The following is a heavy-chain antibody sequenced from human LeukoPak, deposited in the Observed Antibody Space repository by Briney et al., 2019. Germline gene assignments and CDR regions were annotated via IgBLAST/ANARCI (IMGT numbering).Heavy chain of an antibody. D-gene: IGHD6-13*01. CDR2: IYYSGST. CDR1: GGSISSYY. CDR3: ARASWGIAAAGTGFFDY. J-gene: IGHJ4*02. Sequence: PSETLSLTCTVSGGSISSYYWSWIRQPPGKGLEWIGYIYYSGSTNYNPSLKSRVTISVDTSKNQFSLKLSSVTAADTAVYYCARASWGIAAAGTGFFDYWGQGTLVTVSS. V-gene: IGHV4-59*01.